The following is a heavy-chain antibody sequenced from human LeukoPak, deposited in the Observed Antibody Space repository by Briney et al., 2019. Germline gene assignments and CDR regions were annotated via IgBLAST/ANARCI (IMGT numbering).Heavy chain of an antibody. CDR1: GSTFTNYG. Sequence: ASGQVSCKASGSTFTNYGIFWVRQPPGQGLEWMGWISAYSGNTNYAQKLQGRLTMSTEPSTSTAYMEQESLRSDDPAVYCCAIPQGSYYDTSGYLGGDYWGQGTLVTVSS. V-gene: IGHV1-18*01. CDR3: AIPQGSYYDTSGYLGGDY. D-gene: IGHD3-22*01. CDR2: ISAYSGNT. J-gene: IGHJ4*02.